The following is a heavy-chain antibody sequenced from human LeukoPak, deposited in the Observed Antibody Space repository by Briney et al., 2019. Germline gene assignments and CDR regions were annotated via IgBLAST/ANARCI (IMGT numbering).Heavy chain of an antibody. D-gene: IGHD4-17*01. J-gene: IGHJ6*02. CDR3: ARAMRMTTVTTLGLGFYYGMDV. CDR1: GGSISSGGYY. Sequence: PSETLSLTCTVSGGSISSGGYYWSWIRQHPGKGLEWIGYIYYSGSTYYNPSLKSRVTISVDTSKNQFSLKLSSVTAADTAVYYCARAMRMTTVTTLGLGFYYGMDVWGQGTTVTVSS. V-gene: IGHV4-31*03. CDR2: IYYSGST.